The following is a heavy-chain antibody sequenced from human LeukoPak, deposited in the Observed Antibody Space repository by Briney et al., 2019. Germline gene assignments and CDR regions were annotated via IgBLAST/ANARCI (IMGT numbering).Heavy chain of an antibody. CDR1: GGSISSGGYY. CDR3: ARDGGYRDGYKPYFDL. V-gene: IGHV4-31*03. CDR2: IYYSGST. Sequence: PSETLSLTCTVSGGSISSGGYYWSWIRQHPGKGLEWIGYIYYSGSTYYNPSFKSRVTISVDTSKNQFSLKLSSVTAADTAVYYCARDGGYRDGYKPYFDLWGRGTLVTVSS. J-gene: IGHJ2*01. D-gene: IGHD5-24*01.